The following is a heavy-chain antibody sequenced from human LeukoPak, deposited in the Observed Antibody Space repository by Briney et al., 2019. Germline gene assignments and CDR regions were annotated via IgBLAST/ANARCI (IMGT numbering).Heavy chain of an antibody. CDR1: GYTFTGYY. CDR2: IIPIFGTA. Sequence: ASVKVSCKASGYTFTGYYMHWVRQAPGQGLEWMGGIIPIFGTANYAQKFQGRVTITADESTSTAYMELSSLRSEDTAVYYCARNPGPYYYMDVWGKGTTVTVSS. D-gene: IGHD1-14*01. V-gene: IGHV1-69*13. J-gene: IGHJ6*03. CDR3: ARNPGPYYYMDV.